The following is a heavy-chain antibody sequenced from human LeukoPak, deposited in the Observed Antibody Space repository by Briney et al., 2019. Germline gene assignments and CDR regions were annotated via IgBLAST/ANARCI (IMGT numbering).Heavy chain of an antibody. D-gene: IGHD3-10*01. J-gene: IGHJ4*02. CDR1: GFTFSSYS. V-gene: IGHV3-21*04. CDR3: ARGRWFGESPFDY. CDR2: ISSSSSYI. Sequence: GGSLRLSCAASGFTFSSYSMNWVRQAPGKGLEWVSSISSSSSYIYYADSVKGRFTISRDNAKNSLYLQMNSLITEDTAFYYCARGRWFGESPFDYWGQGTLVTVSS.